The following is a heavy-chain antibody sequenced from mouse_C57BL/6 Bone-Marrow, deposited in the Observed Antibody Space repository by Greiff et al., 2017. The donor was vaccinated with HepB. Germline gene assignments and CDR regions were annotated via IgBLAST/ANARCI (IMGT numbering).Heavy chain of an antibody. CDR3: ARRDYDYPYAMDY. CDR1: GFSLTSYA. V-gene: IGHV2-9-1*01. Sequence: QLVESGPGLVAPSQSLSITCTVSGFSLTSYAISWVRQPPGKGLEWLGVIWTGGGTNYNSALKSRLSISKDNSKSQVVLKMNSLQTDDTARYYCARRDYDYPYAMDYWGQGTSVTVSS. J-gene: IGHJ4*01. D-gene: IGHD2-4*01. CDR2: IWTGGGT.